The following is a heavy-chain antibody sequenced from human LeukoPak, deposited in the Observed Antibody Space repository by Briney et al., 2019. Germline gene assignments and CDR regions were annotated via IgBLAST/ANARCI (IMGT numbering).Heavy chain of an antibody. V-gene: IGHV3-21*04. J-gene: IGHJ4*02. D-gene: IGHD3-22*01. CDR1: GFTFSSCS. CDR3: AKERDSRGYYDY. CDR2: ISSSSSYI. Sequence: GGSLRLSCAASGFTFSSCSMNWVRQAPGKGLEWVSSISSSSSYIYYADAVKGRFTISRDNSRNTLYLQMSSLRAEDTAVYFCAKERDSRGYYDYWGQGTLVTVSS.